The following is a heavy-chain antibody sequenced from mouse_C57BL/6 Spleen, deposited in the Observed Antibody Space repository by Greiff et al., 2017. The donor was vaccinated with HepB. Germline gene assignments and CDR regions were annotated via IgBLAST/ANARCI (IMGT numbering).Heavy chain of an antibody. CDR1: GFTFSSYG. CDR3: ARQREGMDY. V-gene: IGHV5-6*01. Sequence: EVQLVESGGDLVKPGGSLKLSCAASGFTFSSYGMSWVRQTPDKRLEWVATISSGGSYTYYPDSVKGRFTISRDNAKNTLYLQMSSLKSEDTAMYYCARQREGMDYWGQGTSVTVSS. CDR2: ISSGGSYT. J-gene: IGHJ4*01.